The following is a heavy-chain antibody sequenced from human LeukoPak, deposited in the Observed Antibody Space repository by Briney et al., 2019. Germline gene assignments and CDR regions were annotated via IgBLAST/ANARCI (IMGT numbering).Heavy chain of an antibody. CDR1: GFTFSSYG. J-gene: IGHJ4*02. D-gene: IGHD4-17*01. CDR2: MWYDGSNK. V-gene: IGHV3-33*01. Sequence: GRSLRLSCAASGFTFSSYGMHWVRQAPGEGLEWVAVMWYDGSNKYYADSVKGRFTISRDNSKNTLYLQMNSLRAEDTAVYYCARSYDYGADYWGQGTLVTVSS. CDR3: ARSYDYGADY.